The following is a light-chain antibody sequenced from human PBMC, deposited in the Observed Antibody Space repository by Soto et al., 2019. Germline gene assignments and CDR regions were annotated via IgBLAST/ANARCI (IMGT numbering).Light chain of an antibody. V-gene: IGLV2-8*01. CDR2: EVT. CDR1: ISDVGGYNH. Sequence: QSALTQPPSASGSPGQSVTISCAGSISDVGGYNHVSWYQQHPGKATKLLIYEVTKRPSGVPARFSGSKSGNTASLTVSGLQGDDEADYYCSSYAGTNNVIFGGGTKLTVL. CDR3: SSYAGTNNVI. J-gene: IGLJ2*01.